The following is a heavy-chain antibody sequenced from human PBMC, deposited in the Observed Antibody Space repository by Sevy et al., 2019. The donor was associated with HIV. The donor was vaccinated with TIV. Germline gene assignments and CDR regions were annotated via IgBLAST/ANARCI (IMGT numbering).Heavy chain of an antibody. CDR2: ISWSSDRI. Sequence: GGFLRLSCAASGFTFDDYAMHWVRQAPGKGLEWVSGISWSSDRIVYADSVKGRFTISRDNAKKYLYLQVNSLRAEDTTFYYCVKDLRGDSGWLNYFDYWGQGTLVTVSS. D-gene: IGHD6-19*01. V-gene: IGHV3-9*01. J-gene: IGHJ4*02. CDR3: VKDLRGDSGWLNYFDY. CDR1: GFTFDDYA.